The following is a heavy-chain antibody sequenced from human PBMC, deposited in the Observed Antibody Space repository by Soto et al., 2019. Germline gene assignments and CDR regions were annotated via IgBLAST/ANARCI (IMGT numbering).Heavy chain of an antibody. CDR3: ARGDGRFLEWLFNYYYYGMGV. D-gene: IGHD3-3*01. V-gene: IGHV1-8*01. Sequence: GASVKVSCKASGYTFTSYDINWVRQATGQGLEWMGWMNPNSGNTGYAQKFQGRVTMTRNTSISTAYTELSSLRSEDTAVYYCARGDGRFLEWLFNYYYYGMGVWGQGTTVTVSS. CDR1: GYTFTSYD. CDR2: MNPNSGNT. J-gene: IGHJ6*02.